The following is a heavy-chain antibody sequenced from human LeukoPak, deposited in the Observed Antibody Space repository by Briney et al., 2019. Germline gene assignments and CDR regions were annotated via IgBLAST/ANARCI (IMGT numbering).Heavy chain of an antibody. J-gene: IGHJ4*02. Sequence: GGSLRLSCAASGFTFSSYWMSWVRQAPGKGREWVANIKQDGSEKYYVDSVKGRFTISRDNAKNSLYLQMNSPRAEDTAVYYCARGPYYYDSSGYYNYWGQGTLVTVSS. CDR1: GFTFSSYW. CDR2: IKQDGSEK. D-gene: IGHD3-22*01. V-gene: IGHV3-7*01. CDR3: ARGPYYYDSSGYYNY.